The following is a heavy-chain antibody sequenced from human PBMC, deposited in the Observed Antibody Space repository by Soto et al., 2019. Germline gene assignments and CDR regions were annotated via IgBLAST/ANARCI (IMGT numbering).Heavy chain of an antibody. CDR3: VGESFYSLDY. V-gene: IGHV3-30-3*01. D-gene: IGHD4-4*01. CDR1: GFTFSSYA. J-gene: IGHJ4*02. Sequence: PGGSLRLSCAASGFTFSSYAMHWVRQAPGKGLEWVAVISYDGSNKYYADSVKGRFTISRDNSKNTLYLQMNSLRAEDTAVYYCVGESFYSLDYWGQGILVTVSS. CDR2: ISYDGSNK.